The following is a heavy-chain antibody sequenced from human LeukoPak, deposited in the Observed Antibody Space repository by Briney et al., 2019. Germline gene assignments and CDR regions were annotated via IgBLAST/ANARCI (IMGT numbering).Heavy chain of an antibody. CDR2: ISAYNGNT. J-gene: IGHJ3*02. CDR1: GYTFTSYG. D-gene: IGHD2-2*01. Sequence: GASVKVSCKASGYTFTSYGISWVRRAPGQGLEWMGWISAYNGNTNYAQKLQGRVTMTTDTSTSTAYMELRSLRSDDTAVYYCASPSLYCSSTSCSGAFDIWGQGTMVTVSS. V-gene: IGHV1-18*01. CDR3: ASPSLYCSSTSCSGAFDI.